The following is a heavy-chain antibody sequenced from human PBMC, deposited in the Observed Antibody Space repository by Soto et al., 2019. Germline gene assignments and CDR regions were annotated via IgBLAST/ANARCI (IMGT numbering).Heavy chain of an antibody. Sequence: ASVKVSCKASGHTFTSYDINWVRQATGQGLEWMGWMNPNSGNTGYAQKFQGRVTMTRNTSISTAYMELSSLRSEDTAVYYCARRRGDGYNFYYYYGMDVWGQGTTVTV. CDR3: ARRRGDGYNFYYYYGMDV. CDR1: GHTFTSYD. J-gene: IGHJ6*02. D-gene: IGHD5-12*01. V-gene: IGHV1-8*01. CDR2: MNPNSGNT.